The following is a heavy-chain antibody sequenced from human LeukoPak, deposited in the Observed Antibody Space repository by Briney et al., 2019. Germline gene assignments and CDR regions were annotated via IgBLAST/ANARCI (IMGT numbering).Heavy chain of an antibody. V-gene: IGHV1-2*02. CDR2: INPNSGGT. CDR3: ARGGLPSEFRGWYFDL. J-gene: IGHJ2*01. D-gene: IGHD4-11*01. CDR1: GYTFTGYY. Sequence: ASVNVSCKASGYTFTGYYMHWVRQALGQGLEWMGWINPNSGGTNYAQKFQGRVTMTRHTSISIVYMEMSRLRSDDTAVYYCARGGLPSEFRGWYFDLWGRGTLVTVSS.